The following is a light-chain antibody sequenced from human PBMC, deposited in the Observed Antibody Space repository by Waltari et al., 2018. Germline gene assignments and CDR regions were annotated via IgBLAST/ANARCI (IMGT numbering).Light chain of an antibody. CDR3: MQTRETPQT. Sequence: DIVMTQSPVSLSVTPGDPASISCSSSQRLLHMNVYNYVDWHVQQPGHSPQLLIYVASKRASGVPDRFSGSGSGTDFTLKISRVEAEDVGVYYCMQTRETPQTFGQGTKVEIK. V-gene: IGKV2-28*01. J-gene: IGKJ1*01. CDR2: VAS. CDR1: QRLLHMNVYNY.